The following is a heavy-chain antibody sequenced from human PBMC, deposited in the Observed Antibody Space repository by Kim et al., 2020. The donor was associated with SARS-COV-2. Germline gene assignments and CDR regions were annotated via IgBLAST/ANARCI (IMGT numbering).Heavy chain of an antibody. V-gene: IGHV3-11*06. Sequence: GRFTISRDNATNSLYLQMNSLRAEDTAVYYCARESFYYDFWSGYYPYFDYWGQGTLVTVSS. CDR3: ARESFYYDFWSGYYPYFDY. D-gene: IGHD3-3*01. J-gene: IGHJ4*02.